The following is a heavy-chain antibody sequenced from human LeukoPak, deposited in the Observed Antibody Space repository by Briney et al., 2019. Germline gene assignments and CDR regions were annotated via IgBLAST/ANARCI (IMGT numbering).Heavy chain of an antibody. V-gene: IGHV4-39*07. CDR1: GGSISRSTYY. CDR2: MFNTGST. CDR3: ARDNRGYYFDY. D-gene: IGHD3-10*01. Sequence: PSETLSLTCTVSGGSISRSTYYWGWIRQPPGKGLEWIGSMFNTGSTYYNPSLKSRVTISVDTSKNQFSLKLSSVTAADTAVYYCARDNRGYYFDYWGQGTLVTVSS. J-gene: IGHJ4*02.